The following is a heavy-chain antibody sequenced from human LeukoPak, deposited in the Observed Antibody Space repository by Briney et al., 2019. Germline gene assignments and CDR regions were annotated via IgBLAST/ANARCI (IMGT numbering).Heavy chain of an antibody. V-gene: IGHV4-34*01. CDR2: INHSEST. D-gene: IGHD5-18*01. CDR3: ARDGSGYSYGYWFDP. J-gene: IGHJ5*02. Sequence: PSETLSLTCAVYGGSFSGYYWSWIRQPPGKGLEWMGEINHSESTNYNPSLKSRVTISVDTSNNQFSLKLSSVTAADTAVYYCARDGSGYSYGYWFDPWGQGTLVTVSS. CDR1: GGSFSGYY.